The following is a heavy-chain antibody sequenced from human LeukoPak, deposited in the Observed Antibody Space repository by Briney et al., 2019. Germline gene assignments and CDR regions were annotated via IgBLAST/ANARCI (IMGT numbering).Heavy chain of an antibody. CDR1: GFTFNSYA. J-gene: IGHJ4*02. D-gene: IGHD3/OR15-3a*01. CDR2: ISGNGGST. CDR3: AKNTGQTSEYHYGFNC. Sequence: AGGSLRLSCAASGFTFNSYAMSWVRQAPGKGLEWVSDISGNGGSTYYADSVKGRFTISRDNSKNTVYLQMNSLRAEDTAVYYCAKNTGQTSEYHYGFNCWGQGTLVTVSS. V-gene: IGHV3-23*01.